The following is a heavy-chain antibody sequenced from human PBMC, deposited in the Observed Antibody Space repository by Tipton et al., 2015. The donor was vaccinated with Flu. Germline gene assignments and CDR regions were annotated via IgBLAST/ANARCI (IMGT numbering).Heavy chain of an antibody. J-gene: IGHJ4*02. CDR3: ARDTDASYTPY. CDR2: IYTNANT. CDR1: GDSISRGSYY. Sequence: TLSLTCTVSGDSISRGSYYYNWIRQPAGEGLEWIGRIYTNANTNYKASLKSRVTISMDKSRNQFSLRLSSVTAADTAVYFCARDTDASYTPYWGQGTLVTVSS. D-gene: IGHD3-10*01. V-gene: IGHV4-61*02.